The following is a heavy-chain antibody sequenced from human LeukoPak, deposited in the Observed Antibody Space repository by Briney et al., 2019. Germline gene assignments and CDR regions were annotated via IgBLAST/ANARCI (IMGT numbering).Heavy chain of an antibody. CDR3: GRCTGGVCPHMDV. D-gene: IGHD2-8*02. CDR2: INHSGST. J-gene: IGHJ6*03. Sequence: SETLSLTCAVYGGSFSGYYWSWIRQPPGKGLEWIGEINHSGSTNYNPSLKSRVTISVDTSKNQFSLKLSSVTAADTAVYYCGRCTGGVCPHMDVWGKGNTVTVSS. V-gene: IGHV4-34*01. CDR1: GGSFSGYY.